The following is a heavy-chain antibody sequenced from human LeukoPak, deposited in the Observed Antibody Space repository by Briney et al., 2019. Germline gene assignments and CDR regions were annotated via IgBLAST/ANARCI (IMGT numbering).Heavy chain of an antibody. J-gene: IGHJ4*02. V-gene: IGHV3-23*01. Sequence: PGGSLRLSCAASGFPFSNYAMNWVRQAPGKGLEWVSSISESGDKTDYADSVRGRFTISRDNSKNTLYLQMNSVRAEDTAVYYCARDPPYDIWYRDYWGQGTLVTVSS. CDR2: ISESGDKT. CDR1: GFPFSNYA. CDR3: ARDPPYDIWYRDY. D-gene: IGHD3-22*01.